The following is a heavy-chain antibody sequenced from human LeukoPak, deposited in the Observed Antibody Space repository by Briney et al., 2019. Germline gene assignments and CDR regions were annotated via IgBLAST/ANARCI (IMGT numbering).Heavy chain of an antibody. CDR3: ARHRYYYRSGSYYGAPYYMDV. CDR1: GGSFSGYY. Sequence: SETLSLTCAVYGGSFSGYYWSWIRQPPGKGLEWIGEINHSGSTNYNPSLKSRVTISVDTSKNQFSLKLSSVTAADTAVYYCARHRYYYRSGSYYGAPYYMDVWGKGTTVTISS. V-gene: IGHV4-34*01. CDR2: INHSGST. D-gene: IGHD3-10*01. J-gene: IGHJ6*03.